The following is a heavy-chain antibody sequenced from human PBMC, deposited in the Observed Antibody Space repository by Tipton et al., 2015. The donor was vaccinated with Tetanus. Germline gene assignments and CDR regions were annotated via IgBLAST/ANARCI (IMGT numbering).Heavy chain of an antibody. Sequence: QVQLVQSGAEVKKPGSSVKVSCKASGGGFSKFSISWLRQAPGQGFELMGTIIPALSTTTYEQKFRGRITITADGSTSTAYMELSSLTSDDTAVYFCARGHSPLYNWNFGYFDSWGQGTLVTVPS. J-gene: IGHJ4*02. CDR3: ARGHSPLYNWNFGYFDS. D-gene: IGHD1-7*01. CDR1: GGGFSKFS. CDR2: IIPALSTT. V-gene: IGHV1-69*18.